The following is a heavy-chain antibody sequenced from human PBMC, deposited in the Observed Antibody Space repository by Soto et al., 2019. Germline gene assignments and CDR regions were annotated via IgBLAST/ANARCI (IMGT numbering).Heavy chain of an antibody. J-gene: IGHJ6*02. V-gene: IGHV3-23*01. CDR3: AKDLDYGDYVFWAPSHGTDV. D-gene: IGHD4-17*01. CDR1: GFTFSSYA. Sequence: PGVSLRLSCAASGFTFSSYAMSWVRQAPGKGLEWVSAISGSGGSTYYADSVKGRFTISRDNSKNTLYLQMNSLRAEDTAVYYCAKDLDYGDYVFWAPSHGTDVWGQGTTVTVSS. CDR2: ISGSGGST.